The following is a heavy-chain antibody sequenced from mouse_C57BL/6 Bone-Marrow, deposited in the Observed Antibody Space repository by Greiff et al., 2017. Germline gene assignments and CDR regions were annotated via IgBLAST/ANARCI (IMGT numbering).Heavy chain of an antibody. D-gene: IGHD2-4*01. J-gene: IGHJ2*01. CDR3: ARRGDDYDERPYFDY. CDR2: ISSGGSYT. Sequence: DVQLQESGGDLVKPGGSLKLSCAASGFTFSSYGMSWVRQTPDKRLEWVATISSGGSYTYYPDSVKGRFTISRDNAKNTLYLQMSSLKSEDTAMYYCARRGDDYDERPYFDYWGQGTTLTVSS. CDR1: GFTFSSYG. V-gene: IGHV5-6*01.